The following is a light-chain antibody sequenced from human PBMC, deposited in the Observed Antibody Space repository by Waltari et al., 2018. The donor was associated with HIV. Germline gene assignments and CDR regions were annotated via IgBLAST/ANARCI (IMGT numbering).Light chain of an antibody. Sequence: DIVMTQSPDSLAVSLGERATINCKSSQSVFYSSNNKNYLAWYQQKPGQPPKLLIYWASTRESGVPDRFSGSGSGTDFTLTISSLHAEDVAVYYCQQYYSTPIAFGPGTKVHIK. CDR1: QSVFYSSNNKNY. CDR2: WAS. CDR3: QQYYSTPIA. J-gene: IGKJ3*01. V-gene: IGKV4-1*01.